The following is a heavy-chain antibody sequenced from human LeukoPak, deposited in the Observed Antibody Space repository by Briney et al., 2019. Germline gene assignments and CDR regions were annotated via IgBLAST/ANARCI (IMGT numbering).Heavy chain of an antibody. CDR3: ATKQWLAPPPDS. CDR1: GFTFSKYW. J-gene: IGHJ4*02. CDR2: INTDGTVT. D-gene: IGHD6-19*01. Sequence: GGSLRLSCAASGFTFSKYWMLWVRQAPGKGLESVSRINTDGTVTTYADSVKGRFTVSRDNADNTMFLQMNSARDGDTAVYYCATKQWLAPPPDSWGQGTPVTVSS. V-gene: IGHV3-74*01.